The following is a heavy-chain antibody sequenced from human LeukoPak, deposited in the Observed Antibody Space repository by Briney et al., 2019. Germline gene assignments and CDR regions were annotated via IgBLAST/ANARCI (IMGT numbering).Heavy chain of an antibody. Sequence: GASLRLSCAASGFTFSSYAMDWVRQAPGKGLEWVAVISYDGSNKYYADSVKGRFTISRDNSKNTLYLQMNSLRAEDTAVYYCARAGGGKGLYYYYYRDVWGKGTTVTVSS. V-gene: IGHV3-30*04. J-gene: IGHJ6*03. D-gene: IGHD4-23*01. CDR2: ISYDGSNK. CDR3: ARAGGGKGLYYYYYRDV. CDR1: GFTFSSYA.